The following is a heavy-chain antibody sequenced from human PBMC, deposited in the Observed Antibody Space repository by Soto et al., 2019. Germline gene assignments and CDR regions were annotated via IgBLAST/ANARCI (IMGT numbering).Heavy chain of an antibody. D-gene: IGHD6-6*01. J-gene: IGHJ5*02. V-gene: IGHV5-51*01. CDR3: ARLKEYSSSSGRFDP. CDR1: GYSFTSHW. Sequence: PGESLKISCKGSGYSFTSHWIGRVRQMPGKGLEWMGIIYPGDSDTRYSPSFQGQVTISADKSISTAYLQWSSLKASDTAMYYCARLKEYSSSSGRFDPWGQGTLVTVSS. CDR2: IYPGDSDT.